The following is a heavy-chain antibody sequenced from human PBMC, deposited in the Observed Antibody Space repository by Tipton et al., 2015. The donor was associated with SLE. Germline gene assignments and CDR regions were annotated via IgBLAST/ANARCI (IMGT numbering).Heavy chain of an antibody. CDR2: IYTSGST. Sequence: TLSLTCTVSGGSLISSSFYWIWIRQPAGKGMEWIGRIYTSGSTNYNPSLRSRVTISLDTSKNQFSLKLTSVTATDTAVYYCAREGIAAESWFFDLWGRGTLVTVSS. V-gene: IGHV4-61*02. CDR1: GGSLISSSFY. J-gene: IGHJ2*01. D-gene: IGHD6-13*01. CDR3: AREGIAAESWFFDL.